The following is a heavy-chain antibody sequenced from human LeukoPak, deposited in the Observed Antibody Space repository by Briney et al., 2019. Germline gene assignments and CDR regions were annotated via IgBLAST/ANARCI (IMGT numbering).Heavy chain of an antibody. J-gene: IGHJ4*02. CDR3: ARDSLMITFGGAIVSPRLPFDY. V-gene: IGHV3-21*01. CDR2: ISSSSSYI. CDR1: GFTFSSYS. D-gene: IGHD3-16*02. Sequence: GGSLRLSCAASGFTFSSYSMNWVRQAPGKGLEWVSSISSSSSYIYYADSVKGRFTISRDNAKNSLYLQMNSLRAEDTAVYYCARDSLMITFGGAIVSPRLPFDYWGQGTLVTVSS.